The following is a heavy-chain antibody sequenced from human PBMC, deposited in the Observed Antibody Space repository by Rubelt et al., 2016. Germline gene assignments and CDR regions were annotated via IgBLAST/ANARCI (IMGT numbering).Heavy chain of an antibody. CDR1: GGSFSGYY. D-gene: IGHD1-7*01. Sequence: QVQLQQWGAGLLKPSETLSLTCAVYGGSFSGYYWSWIRQPPGKGLEWIGDINHSGSTNYNPSLKSRVTISVDTSKNQFSLKLNSVTAADTAVYYCARLLRESGTTVGFDSWGQGTLVTVSS. J-gene: IGHJ4*02. CDR3: ARLLRESGTTVGFDS. CDR2: INHSGST. V-gene: IGHV4-34*01.